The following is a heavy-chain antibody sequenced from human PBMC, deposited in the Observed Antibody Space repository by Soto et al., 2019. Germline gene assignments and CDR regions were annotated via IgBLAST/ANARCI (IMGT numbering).Heavy chain of an antibody. CDR2: IIPIFGTA. CDR3: ASTKYDSSAYYYSYLGL. J-gene: IGHJ2*01. D-gene: IGHD3-22*01. V-gene: IGHV1-69*01. CDR1: EDTFRNYA. Sequence: QVELVQSGAEVKKPGSSVKVSCQASEDTFRNYAISWVRQAPGQGLEWMGGIIPIFGTANYAQKFQGRFTITADASANTVYLELSSLRSEDTAVYYCASTKYDSSAYYYSYLGLWGRGTLVTVSS.